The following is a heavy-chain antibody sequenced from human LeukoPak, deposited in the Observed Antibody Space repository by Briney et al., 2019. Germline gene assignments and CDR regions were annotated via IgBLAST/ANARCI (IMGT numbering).Heavy chain of an antibody. CDR2: ISSSGSTI. V-gene: IGHV3-48*03. CDR1: GFTFSSYE. D-gene: IGHD5-18*01. CDR3: AKDLAYSYGSTFDY. J-gene: IGHJ4*02. Sequence: GGSLRLSCAASGFTFSSYEMNWVRQAPGKGLEWVSYISSSGSTIYYADSVKGRFTISRDNSKNTLYLQMDSLRAEDTAVYYCAKDLAYSYGSTFDYWGQGTLVTVSS.